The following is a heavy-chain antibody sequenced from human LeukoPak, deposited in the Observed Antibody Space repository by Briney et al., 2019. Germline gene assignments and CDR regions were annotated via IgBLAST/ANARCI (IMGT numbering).Heavy chain of an antibody. V-gene: IGHV3-30-3*01. CDR2: ISYDGSNK. CDR1: GFTFSSYA. CDR3: ARDRKGGSYYSYYYYGMDV. J-gene: IGHJ6*02. D-gene: IGHD1-26*01. Sequence: GRSLRLSCAASGFTFSSYAMHWVRQAPGKGLEWVAVISYDGSNKYYADSVKGRFTISRDNSKNTLYLQMNSLRAEDTAVYYCARDRKGGSYYSYYYYGMDVWGQGTTVTVSS.